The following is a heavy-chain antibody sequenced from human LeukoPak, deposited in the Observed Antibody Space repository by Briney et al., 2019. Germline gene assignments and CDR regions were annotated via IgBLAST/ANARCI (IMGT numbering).Heavy chain of an antibody. Sequence: PSETLSLTCTASGGSISSYYWSWIRQPAGKGLEWIGRTYTSGSTNYNPSLKSRVTMSVDTSKNQFSLKLSSVTAADTAVYYCARDRVFHLYYMDVWGKGTTVTVSS. CDR3: ARDRVFHLYYMDV. CDR2: TYTSGST. V-gene: IGHV4-4*07. D-gene: IGHD6-13*01. CDR1: GGSISSYY. J-gene: IGHJ6*03.